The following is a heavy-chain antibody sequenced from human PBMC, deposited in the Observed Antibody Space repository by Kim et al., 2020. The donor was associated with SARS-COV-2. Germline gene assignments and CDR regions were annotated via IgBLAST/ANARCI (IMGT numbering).Heavy chain of an antibody. D-gene: IGHD5-12*01. V-gene: IGHV1-69*06. J-gene: IGHJ4*02. CDR1: GGTFSSYA. CDR3: ARVGGYNSGGFSDY. CDR2: IIPIFGTA. Sequence: SVKVSCKASGGTFSSYAISWVRQAPGQGLEWMGGIIPIFGTANYAQKFQGRVTITADKSTSTAYMELSSLRSEDTTVYYCARVGGYNSGGFSDYWGQGTLVTVSS.